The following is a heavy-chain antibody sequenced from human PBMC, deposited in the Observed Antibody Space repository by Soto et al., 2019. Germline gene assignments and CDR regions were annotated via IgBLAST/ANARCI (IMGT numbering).Heavy chain of an antibody. V-gene: IGHV4-34*01. CDR2: INQSGST. CDR3: ARLDCSSTSCYENLGGCSGGSCKVD. CDR1: GGSFSGYY. J-gene: IGHJ4*01. Sequence: SETLSLTCAVCGGSFSGYYWSWIRQPPGKGLEWLGVINQSGSTNYNQSLKSRVTISVDTYKNPFYLKLSSVTAADTAVYYSARLDCSSTSCYENLGGCSGGSCKVDWGPGTLVTVSS. D-gene: IGHD2-2*01.